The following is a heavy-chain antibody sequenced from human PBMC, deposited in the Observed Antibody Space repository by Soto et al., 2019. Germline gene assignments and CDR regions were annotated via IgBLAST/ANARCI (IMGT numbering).Heavy chain of an antibody. CDR1: GYSFTSNA. Sequence: QVQLVQSGAEVKKPGASVKVACKTSGYSFTSNAITWVRQAPGQGLEWMGWISTYSGNPNYAQKVQGRVTMTTDTSTNTAYMESRNLRSDDTAVYSCARVWGSYQAPYGGAGFDPWGQGKLVTVSS. CDR2: ISTYSGNP. D-gene: IGHD3-16*02. V-gene: IGHV1-18*04. J-gene: IGHJ5*02. CDR3: ARVWGSYQAPYGGAGFDP.